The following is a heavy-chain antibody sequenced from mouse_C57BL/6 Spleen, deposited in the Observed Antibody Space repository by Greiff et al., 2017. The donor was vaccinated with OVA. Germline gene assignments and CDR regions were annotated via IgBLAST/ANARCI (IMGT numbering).Heavy chain of an antibody. D-gene: IGHD2-3*01. J-gene: IGHJ3*01. Sequence: VQLKESGPGLVKPSQSLSLTCSVTGYSITSGYYWNWIRQFPGNKLEWMGYISYDGSNNYNPSLKNRISITRDTSKNQFFLKLNSVTTEDTATYYCARDGYYVTFAYWGQGTLVTVSA. CDR1: GYSITSGYY. CDR3: ARDGYYVTFAY. V-gene: IGHV3-6*01. CDR2: ISYDGSN.